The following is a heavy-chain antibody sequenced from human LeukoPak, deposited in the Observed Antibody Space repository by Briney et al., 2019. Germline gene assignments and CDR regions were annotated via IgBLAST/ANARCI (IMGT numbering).Heavy chain of an antibody. CDR1: GFTFSSYS. D-gene: IGHD3-10*01. J-gene: IGHJ5*02. CDR2: ISSSSSYI. Sequence: GGSLRLSCAASGFTFSSYSMNWVRQAPGKGLEWVSSISSSSSYIYYADSVKGRFTISRDNAKNSLYLQMNSLRAEDTAVYYCARANVLLWFGELSYNWFDPWGQGTLVTVSS. CDR3: ARANVLLWFGELSYNWFDP. V-gene: IGHV3-21*01.